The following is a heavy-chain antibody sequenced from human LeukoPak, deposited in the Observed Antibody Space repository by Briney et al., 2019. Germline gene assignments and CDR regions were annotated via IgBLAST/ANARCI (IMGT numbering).Heavy chain of an antibody. V-gene: IGHV3-23*01. D-gene: IGHD1-26*01. CDR2: ISGSGGST. CDR3: ATTGSGSYYDY. Sequence: PGGSLRLSCAASGFTFGSYAMSWVRQAPGKGLEWVSAISGSGGSTYYADSVRSRFTISRDNSKNTLYLQMNSLRAEDTAVYYCATTGSGSYYDYWGQGTLVTVSS. CDR1: GFTFGSYA. J-gene: IGHJ4*02.